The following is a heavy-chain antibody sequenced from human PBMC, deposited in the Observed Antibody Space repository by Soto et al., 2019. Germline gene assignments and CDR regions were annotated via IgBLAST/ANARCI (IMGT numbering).Heavy chain of an antibody. J-gene: IGHJ3*01. Sequence: ESGGGVVQPGRSLIISCVGSGFTFSTYAMHWVRQAPGKGLEWVSVITSDGSKKYSADSVKGRFIISRDNYKNTLYLQMNSLRAEDTAVYYCARTVASAGPDAFDVWGQGTMVTVSS. CDR2: ITSDGSKK. V-gene: IGHV3-30-3*01. D-gene: IGHD6-13*01. CDR1: GFTFSTYA. CDR3: ARTVASAGPDAFDV.